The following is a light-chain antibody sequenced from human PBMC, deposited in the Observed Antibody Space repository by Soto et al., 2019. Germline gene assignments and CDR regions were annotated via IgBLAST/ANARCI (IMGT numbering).Light chain of an antibody. J-gene: IGKJ1*01. Sequence: DIQMTQSPSSLSASVGDRVTITCRASQNISTYLNWYQQKPGKAPKLLIYAATYLRSEDLVRFSGSRSGADFTLSISSLQPEDFATYFCQQSYSTPRTFGQGTKVDIK. CDR2: AAT. CDR1: QNISTY. V-gene: IGKV1-39*01. CDR3: QQSYSTPRT.